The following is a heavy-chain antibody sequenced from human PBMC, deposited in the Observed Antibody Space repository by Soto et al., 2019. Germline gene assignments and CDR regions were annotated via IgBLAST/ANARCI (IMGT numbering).Heavy chain of an antibody. Sequence: GASVKVSCKASGGTFSSYGISWVRQAPGQGLEWMGGIIPIFGTANYAQKFQGRVTFTADESTSTAYMELSSLRSEDTAVYYCARVCGDYVPSYGMDVWGQGTTVTVSS. CDR1: GGTFSSYG. CDR3: ARVCGDYVPSYGMDV. J-gene: IGHJ6*02. V-gene: IGHV1-69*13. CDR2: IIPIFGTA. D-gene: IGHD4-17*01.